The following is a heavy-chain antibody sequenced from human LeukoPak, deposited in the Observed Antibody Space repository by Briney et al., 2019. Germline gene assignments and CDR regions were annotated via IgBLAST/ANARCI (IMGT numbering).Heavy chain of an antibody. CDR2: ISGGGGST. CDR1: GSTFSSYA. D-gene: IGHD5-24*01. J-gene: IGHJ4*02. Sequence: GGSLRLSCAASGSTFSSYAMSWVRQAPGKGLEWVSGISGGGGSTDYGDSVKGRFTISRDNSKNTLYLQMNSLRAEDTAVYYCAKDRYNAVRNFDYWGQGTLVTVSS. V-gene: IGHV3-23*01. CDR3: AKDRYNAVRNFDY.